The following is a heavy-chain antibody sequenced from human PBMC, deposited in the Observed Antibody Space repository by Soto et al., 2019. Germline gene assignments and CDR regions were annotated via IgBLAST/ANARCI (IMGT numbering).Heavy chain of an antibody. CDR2: INDRGSI. D-gene: IGHD3-9*01. CDR3: ARESHDILTGPPWVWYFDL. Sequence: QVQLQQGGAGPLRPLETLSLTCGVSGGSFSGYYWALIRQSPGKGLDWTGEINDRGSINYNPSLKSRVSISVDKSKNHYSLNLRSVTAADTAVYYCARESHDILTGPPWVWYFDLWGRGILVTVSS. J-gene: IGHJ2*01. V-gene: IGHV4-34*01. CDR1: GGSFSGYY.